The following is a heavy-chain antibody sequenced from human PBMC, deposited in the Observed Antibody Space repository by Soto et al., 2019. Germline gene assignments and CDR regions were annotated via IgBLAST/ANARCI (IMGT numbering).Heavy chain of an antibody. CDR3: AMGGAARTTDCYYGMDV. CDR2: ISAYNGNT. V-gene: IGHV1-18*01. D-gene: IGHD6-6*01. J-gene: IGHJ6*02. CDR1: GYTFTSYG. Sequence: GASVKVSCKASGYTFTSYGISWVRQAPGQGLEWMGWISAYNGNTNYAQKLQGRVTMTTDTSTSTAYMELRSLRSDDTAVYYCAMGGAARTTDCYYGMDVWGQGTTVTVSS.